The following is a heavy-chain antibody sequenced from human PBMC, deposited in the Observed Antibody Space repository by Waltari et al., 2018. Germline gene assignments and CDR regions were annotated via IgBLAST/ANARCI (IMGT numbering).Heavy chain of an antibody. Sequence: QVQLVQSGAEVKKSGASVKVSCKASGYTFTDFFIHWVRQAPGQGLEWMGRINPNSGDTSYAQRLQGRVTMTGDTSITTAYMELTGLRSDDTAIYYCARSGGGTTTFGVAEWGQGSLVTVSS. CDR2: INPNSGDT. CDR1: GYTFTDFF. J-gene: IGHJ4*02. D-gene: IGHD3-3*01. V-gene: IGHV1-2*06. CDR3: ARSGGGTTTFGVAE.